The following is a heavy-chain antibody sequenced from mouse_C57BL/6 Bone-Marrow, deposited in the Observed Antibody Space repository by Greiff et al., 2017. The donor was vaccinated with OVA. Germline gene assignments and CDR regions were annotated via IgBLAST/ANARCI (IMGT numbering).Heavy chain of an antibody. V-gene: IGHV14-4*01. CDR2: IDPENGDT. D-gene: IGHD2-10*01. Sequence: EVQGVESGAELVRPGASVKLSCTASGFNIKDDYMHWVKQRPEQGLEWIGWIDPENGDTEYASKFQGKATITADTSSNTAYLQLSSLTSEDTAVYYCTTLLCSFAYWGQGTLVTVSA. J-gene: IGHJ3*01. CDR3: TTLLCSFAY. CDR1: GFNIKDDY.